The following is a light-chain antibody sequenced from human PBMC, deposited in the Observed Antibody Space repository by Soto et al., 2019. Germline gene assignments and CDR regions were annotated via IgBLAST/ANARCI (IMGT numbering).Light chain of an antibody. J-gene: IGKJ1*01. CDR1: QSLDNC. V-gene: IGKV1-39*01. CDR2: DVS. Sequence: DIQMTQSPSTLSASIGDRVTITCRASQSLDNCLEWYPPTPGKAPKLLIYDVSRLESGVPSLFICSGAGPACTRTISSLQPEDVTTDYCQQSYSTTRTFGQGTKVDIK. CDR3: QQSYSTTRT.